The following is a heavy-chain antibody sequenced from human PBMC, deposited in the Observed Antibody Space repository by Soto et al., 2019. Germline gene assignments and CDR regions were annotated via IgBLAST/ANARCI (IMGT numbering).Heavy chain of an antibody. V-gene: IGHV3-30*18. Sequence: QVQLVESGGGVVQPGRSLRLSCAASGFTFSSYGMHWVRQAPGKGLEWVAVISYDGSNKYYADSVKGRFTISRDNSKNTLYLKMNSLRAEDTAVYYCAKAGAPDVEMATIFFDYWGQGTLVTVSS. CDR1: GFTFSSYG. D-gene: IGHD5-12*01. CDR3: AKAGAPDVEMATIFFDY. CDR2: ISYDGSNK. J-gene: IGHJ4*02.